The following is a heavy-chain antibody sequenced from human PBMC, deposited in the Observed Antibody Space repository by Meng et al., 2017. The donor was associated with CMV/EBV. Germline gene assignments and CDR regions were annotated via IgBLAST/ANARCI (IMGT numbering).Heavy chain of an antibody. Sequence: SETLSLTCAVYGGSFSGYYWSGIRQPPGKGLEWIGEINHSGSTNYNPSLKSRVTISVDTSKNQFSLKLSSVTAADTAVYYCARQKIYCSSTSCYKGGLDYWGQGTLVTVSS. D-gene: IGHD2-2*02. J-gene: IGHJ4*02. CDR3: ARQKIYCSSTSCYKGGLDY. V-gene: IGHV4-34*01. CDR2: INHSGST. CDR1: GGSFSGYY.